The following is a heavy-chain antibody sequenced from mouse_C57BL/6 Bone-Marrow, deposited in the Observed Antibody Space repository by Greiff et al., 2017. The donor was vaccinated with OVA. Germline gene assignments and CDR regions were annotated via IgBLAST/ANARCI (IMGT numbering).Heavy chain of an antibody. Sequence: QVQLQQPGAELVMPGASVKLSCKASGYTFTSYWMHWVKQRPGQGLEWIGYINPSSGYTKYNQKFKDKATLTADKSSSTAYMQLSSLTYEDSAVYYCARGEQLRLSLFAYWGQGTLVTVSA. D-gene: IGHD3-2*02. J-gene: IGHJ3*01. V-gene: IGHV1-7*01. CDR1: GYTFTSYW. CDR2: INPSSGYT. CDR3: ARGEQLRLSLFAY.